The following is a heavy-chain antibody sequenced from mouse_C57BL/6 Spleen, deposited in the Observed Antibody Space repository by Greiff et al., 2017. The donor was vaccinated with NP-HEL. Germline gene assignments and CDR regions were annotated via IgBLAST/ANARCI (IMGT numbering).Heavy chain of an antibody. CDR2: IYPRSGNT. D-gene: IGHD2-3*01. V-gene: IGHV1-81*01. J-gene: IGHJ1*03. Sequence: QVQLQQSGAELARPGASVKLSCKASGYTFTSYRISWVKQRTRQGLEWIGEIYPRSGNTYYNEKFKGKATLTADKSSSTAYMELRSLTSEDSAVYFCARWLLRDYWYFDVWGTGTTVTVSS. CDR1: GYTFTSYR. CDR3: ARWLLRDYWYFDV.